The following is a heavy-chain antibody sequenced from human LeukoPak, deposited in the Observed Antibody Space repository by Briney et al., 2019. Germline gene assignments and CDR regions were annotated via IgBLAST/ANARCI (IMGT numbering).Heavy chain of an antibody. CDR1: GGSFSGYY. Sequence: SETLSLTCAVYGGSFSGYYWSWIRQPPGKGLEWIGEINHSGSTYYNPSLKSRVTISVDTSMNQFSLKLSSVTAADTAVYYCAREVPDPLSNWFDPWGQGTLVTVSS. J-gene: IGHJ5*02. CDR3: AREVPDPLSNWFDP. D-gene: IGHD1-14*01. V-gene: IGHV4-34*01. CDR2: INHSGST.